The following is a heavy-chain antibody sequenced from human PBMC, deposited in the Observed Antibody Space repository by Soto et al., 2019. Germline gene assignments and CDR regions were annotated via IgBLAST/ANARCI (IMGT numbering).Heavy chain of an antibody. V-gene: IGHV1-8*01. Sequence: ASVKVSCKASGYTFTSYDINWVRQATGQGLEWMGWMNPNSGNTGYAQKFQGRVTMTRNTSISTAYMELSSLRSEDTAVYYCARVYNPIPVYYYYYLYVWGKGTTVTVSS. J-gene: IGHJ6*03. CDR3: ARVYNPIPVYYYYYLYV. D-gene: IGHD3-10*01. CDR1: GYTFTSYD. CDR2: MNPNSGNT.